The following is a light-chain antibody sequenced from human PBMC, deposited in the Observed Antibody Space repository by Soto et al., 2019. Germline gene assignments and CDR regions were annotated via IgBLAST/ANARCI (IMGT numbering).Light chain of an antibody. CDR1: SSNIGRNT. CDR3: VAWDDSLSAYV. J-gene: IGLJ1*01. Sequence: QLVLTQPPSASGTPGQRVTISCSGSSSNIGRNTVNWYQQFPGTAPKLLIYTNNQQPSGVPDRFSGSKSGTSASLAISGLQSDDEADYYCVAWDDSLSAYVFGTGTKLTVL. V-gene: IGLV1-44*01. CDR2: TNN.